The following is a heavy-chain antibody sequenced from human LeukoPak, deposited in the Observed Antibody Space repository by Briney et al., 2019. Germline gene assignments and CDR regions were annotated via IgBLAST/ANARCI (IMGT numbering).Heavy chain of an antibody. CDR3: GRDLAVGRPSFDS. D-gene: IGHD3/OR15-3a*01. Sequence: GGSLRLSCTTSGFTFSNYGLHWVRQAPGKGLEWVADIWYHGRNQNYADSVKGRFTISRDNSKSTLYLQMNSLRVEDTAVYFCGRDLAVGRPSFDSWGQGTLVTVSS. V-gene: IGHV3-33*01. CDR2: IWYHGRNQ. J-gene: IGHJ4*02. CDR1: GFTFSNYG.